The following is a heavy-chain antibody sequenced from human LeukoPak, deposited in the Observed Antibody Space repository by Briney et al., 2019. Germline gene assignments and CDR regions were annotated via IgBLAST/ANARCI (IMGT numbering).Heavy chain of an antibody. V-gene: IGHV4-34*01. CDR1: GGSFSGYY. CDR2: INHSGST. J-gene: IGHJ4*02. CDR3: SSGGNGYDYFL. D-gene: IGHD5-12*01. Sequence: SETLSLXCAVYGGSFSGYYRSWIRQPPGKGLEWIGEINHSGSTNYNPSLKSRVTISVDTSKNQFSLKLSSVTAADTAVYYCSSGGNGYDYFLWGQGTLVTVSS.